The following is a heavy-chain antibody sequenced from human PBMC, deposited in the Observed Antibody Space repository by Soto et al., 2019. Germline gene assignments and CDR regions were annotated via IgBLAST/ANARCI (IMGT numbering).Heavy chain of an antibody. CDR2: ITPHTGDT. J-gene: IGHJ5*02. Sequence: QVQLIQSGAEVKKPGASVKVSCKASGYTFTDSSIHWVRQTPGQGLEWLGWITPHTGDTKYAQKFQHSVSRTRDTSISTAAIDLLNRRSCATAVYYCARGLGMTSVNTYWAAPWGQGALVTVSS. V-gene: IGHV1-2*04. CDR3: ARGLGMTSVNTYWAAP. CDR1: GYTFTDSS. D-gene: IGHD4-17*01.